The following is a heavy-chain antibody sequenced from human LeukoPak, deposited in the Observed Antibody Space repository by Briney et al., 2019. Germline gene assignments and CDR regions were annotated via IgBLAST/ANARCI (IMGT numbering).Heavy chain of an antibody. Sequence: PSETLSLTCAVYGGSFSGYYWSWIRQPPGKGLEWIGEINHSGSTNYNPSLKSRVTISVDTSKNQFSLKLSSVTAADTAVYYYARRGYCSSTSCPRSIAARRAFDIWGQGTMVTVSS. V-gene: IGHV4-34*01. CDR1: GGSFSGYY. J-gene: IGHJ3*02. CDR3: ARRGYCSSTSCPRSIAARRAFDI. D-gene: IGHD2-2*01. CDR2: INHSGST.